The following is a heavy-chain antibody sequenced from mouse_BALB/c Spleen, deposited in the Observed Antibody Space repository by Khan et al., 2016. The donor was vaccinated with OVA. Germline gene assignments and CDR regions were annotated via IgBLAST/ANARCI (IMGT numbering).Heavy chain of an antibody. CDR3: ARGNYYGYYFDY. Sequence: EVKLLESGPGPVKPSQSLSLTCTVTGYSITSGYAWNWIRQFPGNKLEWMGYISYSGGTSYNPSLKSRISITRDTSKNQFFLQLNSVTTEDTATYYCARGNYYGYYFDYWGQGTTLTVSS. CDR1: GYSITSGYA. V-gene: IGHV3-2*02. CDR2: ISYSGGT. D-gene: IGHD1-1*01. J-gene: IGHJ2*01.